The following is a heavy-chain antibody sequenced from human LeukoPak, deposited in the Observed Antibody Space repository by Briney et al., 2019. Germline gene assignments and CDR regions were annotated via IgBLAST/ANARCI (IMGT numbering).Heavy chain of an antibody. CDR2: MNPNSGNT. D-gene: IGHD2-2*01. CDR3: ASAIVVVPAVADAFDI. V-gene: IGHV1-8*01. Sequence: ASVKVSCKASGYTFMNYGIDWVRQAPGQGLEWMGWMNPNSGNTGYAQKFQGRVTMTRNTSISTAYMELSSLRSEDTAVYYCASAIVVVPAVADAFDIWGQGTMVTVSS. J-gene: IGHJ3*02. CDR1: GYTFMNYG.